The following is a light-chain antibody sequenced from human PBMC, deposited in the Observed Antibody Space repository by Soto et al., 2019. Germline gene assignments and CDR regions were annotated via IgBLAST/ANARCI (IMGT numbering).Light chain of an antibody. Sequence: DIEVTHSPSSLAASLLYRVTITFRASQTIVTYVNWYRQKSGAAPELLIYDASTFQSCVPSRFRGGASGTDFTLTISSLQLDDFATYYCQQSYNTPLTFGQGTKVDIK. CDR1: QTIVTY. J-gene: IGKJ1*01. CDR3: QQSYNTPLT. V-gene: IGKV1-39*01. CDR2: DAS.